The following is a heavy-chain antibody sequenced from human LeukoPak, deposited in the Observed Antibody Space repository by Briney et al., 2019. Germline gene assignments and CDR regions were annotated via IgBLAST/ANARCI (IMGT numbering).Heavy chain of an antibody. J-gene: IGHJ4*02. CDR2: IIPIFGTA. CDR1: GGTFSSYA. D-gene: IGHD5-18*01. CDR3: ARSPARGYSYGYWYYSDY. Sequence: ASVKVSCKASGGTFSSYAISWVRQAPGQGLEWMGGIIPIFGTANYAQKFQGRVTITADESTSTAYMELSSLRSEDTAVYYCARSPARGYSYGYWYYSDYWGQGTLVTVSS. V-gene: IGHV1-69*13.